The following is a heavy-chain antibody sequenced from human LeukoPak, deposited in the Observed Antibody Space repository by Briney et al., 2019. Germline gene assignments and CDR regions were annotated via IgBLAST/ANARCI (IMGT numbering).Heavy chain of an antibody. D-gene: IGHD5-12*01. Sequence: PSETLSLTCAVSGGSFSSSNWWSWVRQPPRKGLEWVGEIYHSGSTNYNPSLKSRVTISVAKSKNQFSPKLSSVTAADTAVYYCARGDSCYDEDLDYWGQGTLVTVPS. V-gene: IGHV4-4*02. CDR2: IYHSGST. J-gene: IGHJ4*02. CDR3: ARGDSCYDEDLDY. CDR1: GGSFSSSNW.